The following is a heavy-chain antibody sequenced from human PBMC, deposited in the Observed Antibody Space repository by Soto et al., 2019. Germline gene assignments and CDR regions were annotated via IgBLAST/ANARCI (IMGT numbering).Heavy chain of an antibody. V-gene: IGHV4-4*02. Sequence: QVQLQESGPGLVKPSGTLSLSCAVSGGSINSSNTWRWVRQPPGKGLEWDGESYDSGRSKYNPSIKSLVIISVDKAMNRFSVQMRSVTAAETAVYYCARVEAFGGLSYFDSWGQGALATVPS. CDR2: SYDSGRS. CDR3: ARVEAFGGLSYFDS. D-gene: IGHD2-15*01. CDR1: GGSINSSNT. J-gene: IGHJ4*02.